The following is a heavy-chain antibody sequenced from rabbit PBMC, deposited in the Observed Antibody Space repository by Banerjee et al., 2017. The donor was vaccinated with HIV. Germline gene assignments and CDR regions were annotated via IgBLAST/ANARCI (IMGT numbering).Heavy chain of an antibody. CDR2: INTGSGST. J-gene: IGHJ4*01. CDR3: ARGGAYAGYGYALNL. Sequence: QSLEESGGGLVKPGGTLTLTCKASGIDFSSYYYMCWVRQAPGKGLELIGYINTGSGSTDYASWAKGRFTISKTSSTTVTLQMTSLTAADTATYFCARGGAYAGYGYALNLWGPGTLVTVS. V-gene: IGHV1S40*01. CDR1: GIDFSSYYY. D-gene: IGHD6-1*01.